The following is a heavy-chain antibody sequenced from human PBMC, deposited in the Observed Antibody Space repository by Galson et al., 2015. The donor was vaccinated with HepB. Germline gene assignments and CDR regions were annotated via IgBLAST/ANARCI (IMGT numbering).Heavy chain of an antibody. Sequence: SVKVSCKASGGTFSSYAISWVRQAPGQGLEWMGGIIPIFGTANYAQKFQGRVTITADESTSTAYMELSSLRSEDTAVYYCARVGGVPAAIRSGWFDPWSQGTLVTVSS. D-gene: IGHD2-2*01. J-gene: IGHJ5*02. CDR1: GGTFSSYA. V-gene: IGHV1-69*13. CDR2: IIPIFGTA. CDR3: ARVGGVPAAIRSGWFDP.